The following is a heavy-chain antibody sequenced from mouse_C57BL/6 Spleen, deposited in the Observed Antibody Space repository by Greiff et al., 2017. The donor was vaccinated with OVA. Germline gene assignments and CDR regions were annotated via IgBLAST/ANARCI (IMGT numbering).Heavy chain of an antibody. V-gene: IGHV6-6*01. Sequence: EVKLQESGGGLVQPGGSMKLSCAASGFTFSDAWMDWVRQSPEKGLEWVAEIRNKANNHATSYAESVKGRFTISRDDSKSSVYLQMNSLRTEDTGIYYCTRLTTVVFDYWGQGTTLTVSS. CDR2: IRNKANNHAT. J-gene: IGHJ2*01. CDR1: GFTFSDAW. CDR3: TRLTTVVFDY. D-gene: IGHD1-1*01.